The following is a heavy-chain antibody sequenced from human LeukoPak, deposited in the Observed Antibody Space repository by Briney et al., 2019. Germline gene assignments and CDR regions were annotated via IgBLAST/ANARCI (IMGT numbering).Heavy chain of an antibody. D-gene: IGHD1-26*01. CDR2: ISSSSSYI. CDR1: GFTFSSYS. CDR3: ARGSQWELLSSWFDP. Sequence: PGGSLRLSCAASGFTFSSYSMNWVRQAPGKGLEWVSSISSSSSYIYYADSVKGRFTISRDNAKNSLYLQMNSLRAEDTAAYYCARGSQWELLSSWFDPWGQGTLVTVSS. V-gene: IGHV3-21*01. J-gene: IGHJ5*02.